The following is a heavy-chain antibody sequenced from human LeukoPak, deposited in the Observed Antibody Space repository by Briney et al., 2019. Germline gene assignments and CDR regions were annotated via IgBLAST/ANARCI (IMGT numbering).Heavy chain of an antibody. Sequence: SETLSLTCTVSGASISSYFWSWIRQPPGRGLEWIGYISYSGTTNFSPSLKSRVTISVDTSKNHFSLKLNSVTAADTAMYYCARSLYGSSPNPYYFAYWGQGTLVTVSS. CDR1: GASISSYF. D-gene: IGHD6-6*01. J-gene: IGHJ4*02. CDR2: ISYSGTT. CDR3: ARSLYGSSPNPYYFAY. V-gene: IGHV4-59*12.